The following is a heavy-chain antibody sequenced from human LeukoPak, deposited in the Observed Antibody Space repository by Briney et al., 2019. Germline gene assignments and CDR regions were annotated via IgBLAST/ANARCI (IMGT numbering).Heavy chain of an antibody. CDR1: GGSISSSTW. J-gene: IGHJ4*02. Sequence: SETLSLTCTVSGGSISSSTWWSWVRQPPGKGLEWIGEIYHSGRTNFNPSLKSRVTISVDKSKNQFSLRLNSVTAADTAVYYCARVQFSSGSLDYWGQGTLVTVSS. CDR2: IYHSGRT. D-gene: IGHD6-19*01. CDR3: ARVQFSSGSLDY. V-gene: IGHV4-4*02.